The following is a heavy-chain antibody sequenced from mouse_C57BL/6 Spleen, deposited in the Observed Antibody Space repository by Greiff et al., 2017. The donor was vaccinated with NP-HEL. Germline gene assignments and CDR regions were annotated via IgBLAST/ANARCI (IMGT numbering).Heavy chain of an antibody. V-gene: IGHV1-4*01. J-gene: IGHJ2*01. D-gene: IGHD2-4*01. Sequence: QVQLQQSGAELARPGASVKMSCKASGYTFTSYTMHWVKQRPGQGLEWIGYINPSSGYTKYNQKFKDKATLTADKSSSTAYMQLSSLTSEDSAVYYCASNYDYSFDYWGQGTTLTVSS. CDR3: ASNYDYSFDY. CDR1: GYTFTSYT. CDR2: INPSSGYT.